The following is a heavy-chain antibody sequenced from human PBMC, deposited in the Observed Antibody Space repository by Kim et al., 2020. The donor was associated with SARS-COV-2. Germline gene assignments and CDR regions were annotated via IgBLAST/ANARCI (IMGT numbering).Heavy chain of an antibody. CDR2: IYTSGST. D-gene: IGHD4-17*01. CDR1: GGSISSYY. Sequence: SETLSLTCTVSGGSISSYYWSWIRQPAGKGLEWIGRIYTSGSTNYNPSLKSRVTMSVDTSKNQFSLKLSSVTAADTAVYYCARDGNDYGPSYGMDVWGQGTTVTVSS. J-gene: IGHJ6*02. CDR3: ARDGNDYGPSYGMDV. V-gene: IGHV4-4*07.